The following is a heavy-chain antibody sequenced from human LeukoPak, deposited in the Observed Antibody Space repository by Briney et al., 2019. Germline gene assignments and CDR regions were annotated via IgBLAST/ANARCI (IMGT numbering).Heavy chain of an antibody. J-gene: IGHJ4*02. CDR2: ISSSSYI. CDR3: ARAYQLPTSRRPYYFDY. CDR1: GFTFSSYS. V-gene: IGHV3-21*01. Sequence: PGGSLRLSCAASGFTFSSYSMNWVRQAPGKGLEWVSSISSSSYIYYADSVKGRFTISRDNAKNSLYLQMNSLRAEDTAVYYCARAYQLPTSRRPYYFDYWGQGTLVTVSS. D-gene: IGHD2-2*01.